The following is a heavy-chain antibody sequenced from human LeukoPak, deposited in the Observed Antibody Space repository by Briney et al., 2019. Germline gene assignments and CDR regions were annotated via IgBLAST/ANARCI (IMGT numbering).Heavy chain of an antibody. V-gene: IGHV3-30*02. CDR2: IRYDGSNK. J-gene: IGHJ6*03. CDR1: GFTFSSYG. D-gene: IGHD6-19*01. CDR3: ARASAGYYYYMDV. Sequence: GGSLRLSCAASGFTFSSYGMHWVRQGPGKGLEWVAFIRYDGSNKYYGDSVKGRFTISRDNSKNTLYLQMNSLRSDDTAVYYCARASAGYYYYMDVWGKGTTVTVSS.